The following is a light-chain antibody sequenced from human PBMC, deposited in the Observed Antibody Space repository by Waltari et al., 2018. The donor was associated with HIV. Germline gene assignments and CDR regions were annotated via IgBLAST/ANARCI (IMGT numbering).Light chain of an antibody. V-gene: IGKV1-39*01. Sequence: DIQMTQSPPSLPASVGDRVTITCRASQNIGSYLHWYQLRPGQTPNVLIYVSTNLQTGVPSRFSGRGSGTDFALTITDLQPEDFVFYFCQQSYSKPRTFGQGTK. CDR3: QQSYSKPRT. J-gene: IGKJ1*01. CDR1: QNIGSY. CDR2: VST.